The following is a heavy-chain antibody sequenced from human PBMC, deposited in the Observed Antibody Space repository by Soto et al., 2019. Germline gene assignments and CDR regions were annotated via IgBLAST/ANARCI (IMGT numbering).Heavy chain of an antibody. V-gene: IGHV3-33*01. Sequence: GGSLRLSCAASGFTFSSYGMHWVRQAPGKGLEWVAVIWYDGSNKYYADSVKGRFTISRDNSKNTLYLQMNSLRAEDTAVYYCARDPGSPSWVDNYYYGMDVWGQGTTVTVSS. CDR1: GFTFSSYG. J-gene: IGHJ6*02. CDR2: IWYDGSNK. CDR3: ARDPGSPSWVDNYYYGMDV. D-gene: IGHD2-2*01.